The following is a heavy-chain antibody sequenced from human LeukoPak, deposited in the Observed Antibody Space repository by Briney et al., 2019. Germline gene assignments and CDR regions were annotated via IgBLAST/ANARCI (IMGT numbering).Heavy chain of an antibody. CDR1: GGSFSGYY. V-gene: IGHV4-34*01. CDR2: INHSGST. D-gene: IGHD5-24*01. Sequence: SETLSLXCAVYGGSFSGYYWSWIRQPPGKGLEWIGEINHSGSTNYSPSLKSRVTISVDTSKNQFSLKLSSVTAADTAVYYCARGAGYNSFDYWGQGTLVTVSS. J-gene: IGHJ4*02. CDR3: ARGAGYNSFDY.